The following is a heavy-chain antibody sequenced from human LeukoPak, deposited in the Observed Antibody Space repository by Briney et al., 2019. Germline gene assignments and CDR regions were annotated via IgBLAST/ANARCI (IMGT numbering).Heavy chain of an antibody. V-gene: IGHV1-69*06. J-gene: IGHJ4*02. CDR2: IIPIFGTA. Sequence: SVKLSCKASGYTFTSYGIIWGRQAPGHGLEWMGGIIPIFGTANYAQKFQGRVTMTEDTSTDTAYMELSSLRSEDSAVYYCATGSITGTRDDYFDYWGQGTLVTVSS. CDR3: ATGSITGTRDDYFDY. D-gene: IGHD1-7*01. CDR1: GYTFTSYG.